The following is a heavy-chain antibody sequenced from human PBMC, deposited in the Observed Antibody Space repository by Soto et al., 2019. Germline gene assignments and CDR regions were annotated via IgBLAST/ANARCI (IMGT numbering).Heavy chain of an antibody. Sequence: NPSETLSLTCSVSGGSMNGYYWSWIRQTPGQGLEWLGFIYFSGSTRYNPSLMSRLTISLDKSKRQFSMSLSSVTAADTAVYYCARSVATPGTNIDFWGQGTLVTSPQ. D-gene: IGHD6-13*01. CDR2: IYFSGST. J-gene: IGHJ4*02. CDR3: ARSVATPGTNIDF. V-gene: IGHV4-4*09. CDR1: GGSMNGYY.